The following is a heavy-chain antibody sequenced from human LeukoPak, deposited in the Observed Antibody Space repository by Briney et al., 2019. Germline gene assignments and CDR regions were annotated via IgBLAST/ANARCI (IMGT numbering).Heavy chain of an antibody. CDR3: ARGRSNSEY. CDR2: IYYSGST. CDR1: GGSINSYY. Sequence: SETLSLTCTVSGGSINSYYWTWIRQPPGKGLEWIGYIYYSGSTNYNPSLKSRVTISVDTSKNQFSLTLSSVTAADTAVYYCARGRSNSEYCGQGTLVTVSS. V-gene: IGHV4-59*01. J-gene: IGHJ4*02.